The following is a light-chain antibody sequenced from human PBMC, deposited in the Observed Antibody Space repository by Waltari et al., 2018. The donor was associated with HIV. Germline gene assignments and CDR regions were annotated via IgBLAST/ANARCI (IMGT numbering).Light chain of an antibody. J-gene: IGKJ3*01. CDR1: QGIGND. CDR2: AAS. V-gene: IGKV1-6*02. CDR3: LQDGSFPLT. Sequence: AIQMTQSPSSLSASVGDRVTITSRASQGIGNDLGWYQQKPGQAPKALIYAASSIQTGIPSRFSGSRSGTDFTLTISSLQTEDSATYYCLQDGSFPLTFGPGTKVDV.